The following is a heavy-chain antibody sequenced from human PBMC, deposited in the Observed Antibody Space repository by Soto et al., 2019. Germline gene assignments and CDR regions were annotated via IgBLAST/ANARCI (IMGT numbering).Heavy chain of an antibody. D-gene: IGHD3-22*01. CDR3: AREGVGSTYYSSEPFDI. J-gene: IGHJ3*02. CDR2: IYYSGSV. Sequence: QVQLQESGPGLVKPSQTLSVTCTVSGSSISSGCYYWSWIRQHPGKGLEWVGYIYYSGSVYYSLSLRSRVYISVDTSKNQFSLKLTSVTAADTAVYYCAREGVGSTYYSSEPFDIWGQGTMVIVSS. CDR1: GSSISSGCYY. V-gene: IGHV4-31*03.